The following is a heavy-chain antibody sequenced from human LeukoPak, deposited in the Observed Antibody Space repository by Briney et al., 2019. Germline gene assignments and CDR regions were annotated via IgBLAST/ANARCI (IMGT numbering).Heavy chain of an antibody. V-gene: IGHV4-61*02. Sequence: KPSETLSLTCTVSGGSVGSDNSYWNWIRQPAGKGLEWIGRIYADGSSTYNPSLKSRFTILVDTSKNQFSLRLSSMTAADTAVYYCARGYYYRTWGLGTLVTVSS. CDR1: GGSVGSDNSY. CDR3: ARGYYYRT. D-gene: IGHD3-10*01. J-gene: IGHJ4*02. CDR2: IYADGSS.